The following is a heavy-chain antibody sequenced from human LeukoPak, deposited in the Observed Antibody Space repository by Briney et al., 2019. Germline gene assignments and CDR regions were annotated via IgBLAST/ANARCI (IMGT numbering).Heavy chain of an antibody. CDR2: IYYGGST. CDR1: GGSISSSSYY. J-gene: IGHJ4*02. CDR3: ARDDCTNGVCYYFDY. Sequence: PSETLSLTCTVSGGSISSSSYYWAWLRQPPGKGLEWIGSIYYGGSTYYNPSLKSRVTISVDTSKTQFSLKLSSVTAADTAVYYCARDDCTNGVCYYFDYWGQGTLVTVSS. D-gene: IGHD2-8*01. V-gene: IGHV4-39*07.